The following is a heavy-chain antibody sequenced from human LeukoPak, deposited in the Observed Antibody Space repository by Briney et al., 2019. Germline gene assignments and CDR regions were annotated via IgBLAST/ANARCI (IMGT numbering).Heavy chain of an antibody. J-gene: IGHJ4*02. CDR1: GFTLSTFW. V-gene: IGHV3-7*01. D-gene: IGHD6-13*01. CDR2: INQGGSAQ. CDR3: ARDISASGIFFDS. Sequence: PGGSLRLSCAASGFTLSTFWMGWVRQVPGKGLEWVANINQGGSAQYYVDSVKGRFTISRDNAENALYLQMNSLRAEDTAVYFCARDISASGIFFDSWGQGTLVTVSS.